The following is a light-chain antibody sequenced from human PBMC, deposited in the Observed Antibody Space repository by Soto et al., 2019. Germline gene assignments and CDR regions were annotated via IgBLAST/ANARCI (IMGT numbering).Light chain of an antibody. CDR3: KQRSNWPPT. CDR2: DAS. J-gene: IGKJ5*01. V-gene: IGKV3-11*01. CDR1: QSVSSY. Sequence: EFVMPQSPATLSVSPGESATLSCRASQSVSSYLAWYQQKPGQAPRLLIYDASNRATGIPARFSGSGSGTDFTLTISSLEPEEFAVYYCKQRSNWPPTVGQGTRLEIK.